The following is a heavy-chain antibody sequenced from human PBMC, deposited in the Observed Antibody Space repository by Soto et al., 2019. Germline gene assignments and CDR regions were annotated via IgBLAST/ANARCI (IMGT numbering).Heavy chain of an antibody. CDR3: GTADRGTAAGGTVQ. J-gene: IGHJ4*02. CDR2: IKQDGSEK. CDR1: GFTLSTYW. D-gene: IGHD6-13*01. Sequence: EVQVVESGGGLVQPGGSLRLSCAASGFTLSTYWMTWVRQAPGKGLEWVANIKQDGSEKYYVDSVKGRFTVARDNAKNSLYVPMNSLRTEDTAVYYCGTADRGTAAGGTVQWGQGTLVTVSS. V-gene: IGHV3-7*01.